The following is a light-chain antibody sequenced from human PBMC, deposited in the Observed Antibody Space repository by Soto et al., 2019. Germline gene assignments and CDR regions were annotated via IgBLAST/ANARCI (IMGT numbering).Light chain of an antibody. CDR1: QSISSY. J-gene: IGKJ4*01. CDR3: QQSYSTPDT. CDR2: AAS. Sequence: DIQMTQSPSSLSASVGDRVTITCRASQSISSYLNWYQQKPGKAPKLLIYAASSLQSGVPSRFSGSGSGTDFTFTISSLQPEDFATYYCQQSYSTPDTFGGGTKVDIK. V-gene: IGKV1-39*01.